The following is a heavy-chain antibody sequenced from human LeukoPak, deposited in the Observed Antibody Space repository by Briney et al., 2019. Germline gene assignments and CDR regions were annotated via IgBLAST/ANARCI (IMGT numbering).Heavy chain of an antibody. CDR3: ARGNPMDV. CDR2: INHSGST. CDR1: GGSFSGYY. J-gene: IGHJ6*03. V-gene: IGHV4-34*01. Sequence: SETLCLTCAVYGGSFSGYYWSWIRQPPGKGLEWIGEINHSGSTNYNPSLKSRVTISVDTSKNQFSLKLSSVTAADTAVYYCARGNPMDVWGKGTTVTVSS.